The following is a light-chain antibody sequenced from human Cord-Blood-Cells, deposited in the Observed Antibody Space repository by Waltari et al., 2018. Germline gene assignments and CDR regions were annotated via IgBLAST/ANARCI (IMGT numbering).Light chain of an antibody. Sequence: IVMTQSPATLSVPPGERATLPCRASQSVSSNLAWYQQKPGQAPRLLIYVASTRATGIPARFSGSGSGTEFTLTISSLQSEDFAVYYCQQYNNWPLTFGGGTKVEIK. J-gene: IGKJ4*01. CDR3: QQYNNWPLT. V-gene: IGKV3-15*01. CDR2: VAS. CDR1: QSVSSN.